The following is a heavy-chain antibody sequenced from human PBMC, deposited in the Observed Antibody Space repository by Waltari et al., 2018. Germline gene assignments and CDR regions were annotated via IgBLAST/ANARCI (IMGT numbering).Heavy chain of an antibody. Sequence: QVQLQQWGAGLLKPSETLSLTCDVSGGSLSGYHWTWIRQPPGKGLEWIGEINDSGRTTHTPSLESRVTVSIDTANIQFSFRVMSVIAADTAVYYCAIVFGYDYYYMDVWGKGITVTISS. CDR3: AIVFGYDYYYMDV. J-gene: IGHJ6*03. CDR1: GGSLSGYH. D-gene: IGHD3-16*01. CDR2: INDSGRT. V-gene: IGHV4-34*02.